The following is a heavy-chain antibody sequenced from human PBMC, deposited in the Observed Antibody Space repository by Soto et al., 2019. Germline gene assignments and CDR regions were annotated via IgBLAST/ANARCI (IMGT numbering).Heavy chain of an antibody. CDR3: AREVAMVYAMKAKRQQNWFDP. V-gene: IGHV4-4*02. J-gene: IGHJ5*02. D-gene: IGHD2-8*01. Sequence: SETLSLTCAVSGGSISSSNWWSWVRQPPGKGLEWIGEIYHSGSTNYNPSLKSRVTISVDKSKNQFSLKLSSVTAADTAVYYCAREVAMVYAMKAKRQQNWFDPWGQGTLVTVSS. CDR2: IYHSGST. CDR1: GGSISSSNW.